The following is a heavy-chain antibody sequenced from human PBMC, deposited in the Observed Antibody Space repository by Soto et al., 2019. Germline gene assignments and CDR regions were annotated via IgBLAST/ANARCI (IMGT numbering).Heavy chain of an antibody. CDR1: GGTFSSYA. CDR3: ATTQKGGGSGWYDYYYYYYGMDV. Sequence: QVQLVQSGAEVKKPGSSVKVSCKASGGTFSSYAISWVRQAPGQGLEWMGGIIPIFGTANYAQKFQGRVTITADESTSTAYMELSSLRSEDTAVYYCATTQKGGGSGWYDYYYYYYGMDVWGQGTTVTVSS. J-gene: IGHJ6*02. D-gene: IGHD6-19*01. V-gene: IGHV1-69*01. CDR2: IIPIFGTA.